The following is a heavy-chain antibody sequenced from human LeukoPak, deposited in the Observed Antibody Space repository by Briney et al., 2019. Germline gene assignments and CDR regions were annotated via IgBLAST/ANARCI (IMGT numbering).Heavy chain of an antibody. CDR3: ARDRGYCDGGSCYSFDF. V-gene: IGHV4-4*02. CDR1: GGSIYTNNW. Sequence: PSGTLSLTCGVSGGSIYTNNWWTWVRQPPGKGLEWIGEVYHSGSTRYSPSLKSRVTILVDKSKNQFFLRLNSVTAADTAVYYCARDRGYCDGGSCYSFDFWGQGTLVTVSS. J-gene: IGHJ4*02. D-gene: IGHD2-15*01. CDR2: VYHSGST.